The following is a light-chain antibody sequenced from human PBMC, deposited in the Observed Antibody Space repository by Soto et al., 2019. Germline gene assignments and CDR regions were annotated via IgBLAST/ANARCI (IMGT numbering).Light chain of an antibody. Sequence: EIVLTQSPGTLSLSPGERATLSCRASQSVSSSYLAWYQQKPGQAPRLLIYGASSRATGIPDRFSGSGSGTDFPLTISRLEPEDFAVYYCQKYDYSLTFGGGTKVEIK. CDR2: GAS. J-gene: IGKJ4*01. CDR3: QKYDYSLT. V-gene: IGKV3-20*01. CDR1: QSVSSSY.